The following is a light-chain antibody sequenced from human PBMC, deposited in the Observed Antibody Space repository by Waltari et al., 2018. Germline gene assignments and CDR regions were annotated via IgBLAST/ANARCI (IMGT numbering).Light chain of an antibody. J-gene: IGKJ2*01. Sequence: DIVVAQSPASLAVSLGERVTTNCKYSQSVLHSSYNKNYLAWFQLKSGQPPKLLIYWASTRESGVPDRFSGSGSGTDFTLTISGLQAEDVAVYYCQQYYSPPYTFGQGTKLQI. CDR2: WAS. CDR3: QQYYSPPYT. V-gene: IGKV4-1*01. CDR1: QSVLHSSYNKNY.